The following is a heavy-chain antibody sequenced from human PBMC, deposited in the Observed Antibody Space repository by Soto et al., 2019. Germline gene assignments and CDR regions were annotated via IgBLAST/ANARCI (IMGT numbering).Heavy chain of an antibody. CDR2: ISYDGSNK. J-gene: IGHJ4*02. Sequence: GGSLRLSCAASGFTFSSYGMHWVRQAPGKGLEWVAVISYDGSNKYYADSVKGRFTISRDNSKNTLYLQMNSLRAEDTAVYYCAKPDLEWLLPYYFDYWGQGTLVTVSS. V-gene: IGHV3-30*18. CDR1: GFTFSSYG. D-gene: IGHD3-3*01. CDR3: AKPDLEWLLPYYFDY.